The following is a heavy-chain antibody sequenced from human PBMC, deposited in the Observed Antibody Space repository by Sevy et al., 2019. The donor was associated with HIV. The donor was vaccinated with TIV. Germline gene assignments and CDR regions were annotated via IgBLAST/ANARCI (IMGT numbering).Heavy chain of an antibody. CDR1: GYRFISYC. J-gene: IGHJ4*02. D-gene: IGHD3-22*01. CDR3: AGRGFDSSGYPQYYFDY. CDR2: IYPGDSDI. V-gene: IGHV5-51*01. Sequence: GESLKISCKGSGYRFISYCIGWVRQMPGKGLEWMGIIYPGDSDIRYSPSFQGQVTISADKSISTAYLQWSSLQASDTAMYFCAGRGFDSSGYPQYYFDYWGQGTLVTVSS.